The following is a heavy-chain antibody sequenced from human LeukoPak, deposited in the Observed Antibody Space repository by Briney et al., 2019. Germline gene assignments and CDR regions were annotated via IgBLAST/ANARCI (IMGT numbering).Heavy chain of an antibody. D-gene: IGHD6-19*01. V-gene: IGHV1-46*01. CDR2: INPSGGST. Sequence: ASVKVSCKASGYTFTSYYMHWVRQAPGQGLEWMGIINPSGGSTSYAQKFQGRVTMTRDTSTSTVYMELSSLRSEDTAVYYCARDQGLSGWYGETTDYWGQGTLVTVS. CDR1: GYTFTSYY. CDR3: ARDQGLSGWYGETTDY. J-gene: IGHJ4*02.